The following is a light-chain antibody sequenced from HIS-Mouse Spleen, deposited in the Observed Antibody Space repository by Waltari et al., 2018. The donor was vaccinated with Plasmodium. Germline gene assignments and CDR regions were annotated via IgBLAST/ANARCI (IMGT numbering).Light chain of an antibody. CDR1: ALPHNY. V-gene: IGLV3-10*01. CDR3: YSTDSSGNHRV. Sequence: SYELTKPPSAPVSPGQTARITCTGDALPHNYASWKQQKSGQAPLLVIYEDSKRPSGIPERFSGSSSGTMATLTISGAQVEDEADYYCYSTDSSGNHRVFGGGTKLTVL. CDR2: EDS. J-gene: IGLJ3*02.